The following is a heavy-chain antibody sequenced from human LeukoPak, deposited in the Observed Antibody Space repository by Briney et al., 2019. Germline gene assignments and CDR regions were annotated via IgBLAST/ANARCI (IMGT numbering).Heavy chain of an antibody. CDR3: ARAYYGSGTGMYGMDV. CDR1: GGSISSGGYY. V-gene: IGHV4-31*03. Sequence: SETLSLTCTVSGGSISSGGYYWSWIRQHPGKGLEWIGYIYYSGSTYYNPSLKSRVTISVDTSKNQFSLKLSSVTAADTAVYYCARAYYGSGTGMYGMDVWGQGTTVTASS. CDR2: IYYSGST. J-gene: IGHJ6*02. D-gene: IGHD3-10*01.